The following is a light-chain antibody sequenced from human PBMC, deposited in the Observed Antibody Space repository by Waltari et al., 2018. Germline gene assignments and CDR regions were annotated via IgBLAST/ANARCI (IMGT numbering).Light chain of an antibody. CDR2: DVN. Sequence: QSALPQPASVSGSPGPSITISCTGTSSDIGRYNYVSWYHHHPGKAPKLMIVDVNNRPSGVSNRFSGSKSGNTASLTISGLQAEDEADYYCSSYTTTSSLLVVFGGGTKLTVL. V-gene: IGLV2-14*03. CDR3: SSYTTTSSLLVV. CDR1: SSDIGRYNY. J-gene: IGLJ2*01.